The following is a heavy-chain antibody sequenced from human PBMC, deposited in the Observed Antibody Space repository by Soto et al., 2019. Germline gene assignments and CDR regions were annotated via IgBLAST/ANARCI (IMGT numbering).Heavy chain of an antibody. V-gene: IGHV3-9*01. D-gene: IGHD3-3*01. CDR1: GFNFDDYA. Sequence: EVQLVEYGGGLVQPGRSMRLSCAASGFNFDDYAMHCVRQAPGKGREWVSGISWNNGSIGYEDSVKGRLNISRENDKKSLYLQMNSLRAEDTALYYCAKDRWSGYRRGANWFDPGGQGTLFTVSS. CDR2: ISWNNGSI. J-gene: IGHJ5*02. CDR3: AKDRWSGYRRGANWFDP.